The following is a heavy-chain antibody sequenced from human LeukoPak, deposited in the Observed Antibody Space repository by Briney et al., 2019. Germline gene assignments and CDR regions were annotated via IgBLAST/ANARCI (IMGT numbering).Heavy chain of an antibody. Sequence: SQTLSLTCTVSGGSISSGGYYWSWIRQPPGKGLEWIGYIYHSGSTYYNPSLKSRVTISVDRSKNQFSLKLSSVTAADTAVYYCARYNGDIVVVPAATPGVGVDYWGQGTLVTVSS. D-gene: IGHD2-2*02. CDR3: ARYNGDIVVVPAATPGVGVDY. J-gene: IGHJ4*02. CDR2: IYHSGST. CDR1: GGSISSGGYY. V-gene: IGHV4-30-2*01.